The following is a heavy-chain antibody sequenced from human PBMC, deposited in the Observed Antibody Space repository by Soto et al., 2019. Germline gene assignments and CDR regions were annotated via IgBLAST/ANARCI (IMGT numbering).Heavy chain of an antibody. D-gene: IGHD4-17*01. CDR1: GGTFSSYT. CDR2: IIPILGIA. Sequence: QVPLVQSGAEVKKPGSSVKVSCKASGGTFSSYTISWVRQAPGQGLEWMGRIIPILGIANYAQKFQGRVTNTADKSTSTAYMELSSLRSEDTAVYYCARDLGETTVTTYGMDVWGQGTTVTVSS. J-gene: IGHJ6*02. V-gene: IGHV1-69*08. CDR3: ARDLGETTVTTYGMDV.